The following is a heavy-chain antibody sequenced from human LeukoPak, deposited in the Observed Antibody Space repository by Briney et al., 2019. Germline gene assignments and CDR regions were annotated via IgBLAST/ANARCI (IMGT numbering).Heavy chain of an antibody. V-gene: IGHV3-11*06. CDR1: GFTFSDYY. CDR3: ARGYSSDN. Sequence: GGSLRLSCAASGFTFSDYYTSWIRQAPGKGLEWVSYISSSSTYTNYADSVKGRFTISRDNSKNTLNLQMNSLRAEDAAVYYCARGYSSDNWGQGTLVTVSS. J-gene: IGHJ4*02. CDR2: ISSSSTYT. D-gene: IGHD2-21*01.